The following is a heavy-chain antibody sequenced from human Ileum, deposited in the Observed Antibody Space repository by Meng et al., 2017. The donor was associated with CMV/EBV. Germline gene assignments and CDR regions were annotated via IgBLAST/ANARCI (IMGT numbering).Heavy chain of an antibody. CDR3: ASYGYYPSRVFDY. V-gene: IGHV1-18*01. CDR2: ISCYNSNT. CDR1: GYTITDYV. Sequence: QLHLVQAGAEVKRPGASVKVSCKASGYTITDYVITWVRQAPGQGLGWMGWISCYNSNTKYEQKFQGRVTMTTYTSTTTVYMELRNLRYDDTAVYYCASYGYYPSRVFDYWGLGTLVTVSS. D-gene: IGHD2-2*03. J-gene: IGHJ4*01.